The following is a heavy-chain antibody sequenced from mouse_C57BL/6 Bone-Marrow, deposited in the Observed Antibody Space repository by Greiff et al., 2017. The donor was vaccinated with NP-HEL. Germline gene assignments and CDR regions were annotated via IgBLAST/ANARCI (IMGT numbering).Heavy chain of an antibody. CDR3: ARYGRTSWFAY. V-gene: IGHV7-3*01. CDR2: IRNKANGYTT. Sequence: DVQLVESGGGLVQPGGSLSLSCAASGFTFTDYYMSWVRQPPGKALEWLGFIRNKANGYTTEYSASVKGRFTISRDNSQSILYLQMNALRAEDSATYYCARYGRTSWFAYWGQGTLVTVSA. CDR1: GFTFTDYY. J-gene: IGHJ3*01.